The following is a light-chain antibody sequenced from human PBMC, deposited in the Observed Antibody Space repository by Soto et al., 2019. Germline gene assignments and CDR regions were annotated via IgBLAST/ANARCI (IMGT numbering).Light chain of an antibody. CDR3: QQYSSNWT. Sequence: DIQMTQSPSTLSASVGDRVTISCRASQSISSWLAWYQQKPGKAPNLLIYDASSLQSGVPSRFSGIGSGTEFTLNISSLQPDDFATYYCQQYSSNWTFRQGTKADIX. J-gene: IGKJ1*01. CDR1: QSISSW. CDR2: DAS. V-gene: IGKV1-5*01.